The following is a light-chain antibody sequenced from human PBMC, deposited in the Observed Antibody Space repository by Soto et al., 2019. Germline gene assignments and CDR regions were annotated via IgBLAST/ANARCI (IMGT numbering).Light chain of an antibody. CDR1: SSDVGGYNY. CDR3: SSYTSSSTLGHVV. V-gene: IGLV2-14*01. CDR2: DVS. Sequence: QSALTQPASVSGSPGQSITISCTGTSSDVGGYNYVSWYQLHPGKAPKLMIYDVSNRPSGVSNRFSGSKSGNTASLTISGLQAEDEADYYCSSYTSSSTLGHVVFGGGTKVTVL. J-gene: IGLJ2*01.